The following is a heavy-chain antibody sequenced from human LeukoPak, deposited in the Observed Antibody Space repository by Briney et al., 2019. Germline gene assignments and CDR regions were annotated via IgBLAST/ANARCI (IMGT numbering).Heavy chain of an antibody. V-gene: IGHV3-23*01. CDR3: AKGTTVTTPYYFDY. J-gene: IGHJ4*02. CDR1: GFTFSSYV. CDR2: ISGSGGST. Sequence: GRSLRLSCAASGFTFSSYVMSWVRQAPGKGLEWVSGISGSGGSTYYADSVKGRFTTSRDNSKNTLYLQMNSLRAEDTAVYYCAKGTTVTTPYYFDYWGQGTLVTVSS. D-gene: IGHD4-17*01.